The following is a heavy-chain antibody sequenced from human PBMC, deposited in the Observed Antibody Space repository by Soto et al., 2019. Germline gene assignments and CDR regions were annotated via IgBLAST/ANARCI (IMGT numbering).Heavy chain of an antibody. V-gene: IGHV1-69*13. CDR1: GGTFSSYA. Sequence: SVKVSCKASGGTFSSYAISWVRQAPGQGLEWMGGIIPIFGTANYAQKFQGRVTITADGSTSTAYMELSSLRSEDTAVYYCARDPMVRGVINYYYYGMDVWGQGTTVTVSS. CDR2: IIPIFGTA. D-gene: IGHD3-10*01. J-gene: IGHJ6*02. CDR3: ARDPMVRGVINYYYYGMDV.